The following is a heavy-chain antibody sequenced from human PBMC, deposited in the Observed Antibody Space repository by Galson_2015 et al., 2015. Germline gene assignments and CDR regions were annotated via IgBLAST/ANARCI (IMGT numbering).Heavy chain of an antibody. V-gene: IGHV3-21*01. J-gene: IGHJ6*02. D-gene: IGHD3-16*01. Sequence: SLRLSCAASGFTFSSYRMNWVRQAPGEGLEWVSSISSSSSYIYYADSVKGRFTISRDNAKNSLYLQMNSLRAEDTAVYYCARAPFMITFGGVILDYGMDVWGQGTTVTVSS. CDR1: GFTFSSYR. CDR2: ISSSSSYI. CDR3: ARAPFMITFGGVILDYGMDV.